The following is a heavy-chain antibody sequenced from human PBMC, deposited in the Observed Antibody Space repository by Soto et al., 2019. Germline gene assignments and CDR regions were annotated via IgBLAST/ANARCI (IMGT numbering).Heavy chain of an antibody. D-gene: IGHD3-22*01. CDR3: EIDPEYYYDSSGNLYSQYGMDG. J-gene: IGHJ6*02. V-gene: IGHV1-18*04. CDR1: GYTFTNYG. CDR2: ISDYNGNT. Sequence: QVQLVQSGAEVKKPGASVKVSCKASGYTFTNYGISWVRQAPGQGLEWMGWISDYNGNTKYAQKFQERVTMTTDTPTKTTYMDLRSLRSEGTAVYYCEIDPEYYYDSSGNLYSQYGMDGWGQGTTVTVS.